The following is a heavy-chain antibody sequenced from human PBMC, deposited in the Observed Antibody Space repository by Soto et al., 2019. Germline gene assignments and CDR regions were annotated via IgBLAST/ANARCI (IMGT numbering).Heavy chain of an antibody. D-gene: IGHD4-17*01. J-gene: IGHJ4*02. CDR2: INHSGST. CDR3: ARRSCGDYSY. Sequence: TSETLSLTCAVYGGSFSGYYWSWIRQPPGKGLEWIGEINHSGSTNYNPSLKSRVTISVDTSKSQFSLKLSSVTAADTAVYYCARRSCGDYSYWGQGTLVTVSS. V-gene: IGHV4-34*01. CDR1: GGSFSGYY.